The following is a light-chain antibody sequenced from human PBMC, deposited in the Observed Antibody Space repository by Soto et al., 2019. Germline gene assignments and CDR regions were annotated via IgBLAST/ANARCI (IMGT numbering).Light chain of an antibody. CDR2: DAT. J-gene: IGLJ2*01. V-gene: IGLV2-23*02. CDR3: CSFAGSSAFVV. CDR1: KNDLGAYNF. Sequence: QSALTQPASVSGSPGQSITISCTGTKNDLGAYNFVSWYQQYPGKAPILIIYDATKRAEGTSNRFSGSKSGSTASLQISGLQAEDEAEYYCCSFAGSSAFVVFGGGTKLTVL.